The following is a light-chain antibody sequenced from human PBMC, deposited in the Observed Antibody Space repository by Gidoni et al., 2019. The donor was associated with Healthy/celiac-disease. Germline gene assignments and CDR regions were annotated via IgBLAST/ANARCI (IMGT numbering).Light chain of an antibody. Sequence: SYELTQPPSVSVSPGQTASITCSGDKLGDKYACWYQQKPGQSPVLVIYQESKRPSGIPERFSGSNSGNTATLTISGTQAMDEADYYCQAWDSSTAVVGTGTKVTVL. CDR1: KLGDKY. CDR2: QES. J-gene: IGLJ1*01. CDR3: QAWDSSTAV. V-gene: IGLV3-1*01.